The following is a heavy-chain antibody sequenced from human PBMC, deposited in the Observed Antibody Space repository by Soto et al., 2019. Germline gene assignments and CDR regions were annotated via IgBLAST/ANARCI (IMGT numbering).Heavy chain of an antibody. J-gene: IGHJ4*02. Sequence: QVVLLQSGAEVKEPGSSVRVSCKVSGSTFNNFAFSWVRQAPGHGPEWMGGIVVMSNTADYSQRFRDRVTITADTSTNTIYMELGSLTFEDTAVYYCARAIKRWEVHYYFDYWGQGTQVTVSS. CDR2: IVVMSNTA. CDR1: GSTFNNFA. CDR3: ARAIKRWEVHYYFDY. V-gene: IGHV1-69*06. D-gene: IGHD1-26*01.